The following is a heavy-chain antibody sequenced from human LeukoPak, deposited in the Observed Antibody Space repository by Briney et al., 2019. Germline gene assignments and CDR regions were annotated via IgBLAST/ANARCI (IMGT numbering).Heavy chain of an antibody. D-gene: IGHD1-7*01. V-gene: IGHV3-11*04. J-gene: IGHJ4*02. CDR2: ISSSGSTI. Sequence: GGSLRLSCAASGFTFSDYYMSWIRQAPGKGLEWVSYISSSGSTIYYADSVKGRFTISRDSAKNSLYLQMNSLRAEDTAVYYCASRRITGTTGYWGQGTLVTVSS. CDR3: ASRRITGTTGY. CDR1: GFTFSDYY.